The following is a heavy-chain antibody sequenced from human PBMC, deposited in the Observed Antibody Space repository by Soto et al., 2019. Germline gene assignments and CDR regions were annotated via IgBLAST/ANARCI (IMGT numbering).Heavy chain of an antibody. CDR3: ARVRVISPDGGAGSGSYCSYYYYGMDV. CDR2: IYYSGST. CDR1: GGSISSSSYY. D-gene: IGHD3-10*01. J-gene: IGHJ6*02. V-gene: IGHV4-39*07. Sequence: SETLSLTCTVSGGSISSSSYYWGWIRQHPGKGLEWIGSIYYSGSTYYNPSLKSRVTISVDTSKNQFSLKLSSVTAADTAVYYCARVRVISPDGGAGSGSYCSYYYYGMDVWGQGTTVTVSS.